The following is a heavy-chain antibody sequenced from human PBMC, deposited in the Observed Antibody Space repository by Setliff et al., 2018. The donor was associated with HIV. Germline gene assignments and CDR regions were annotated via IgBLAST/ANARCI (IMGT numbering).Heavy chain of an antibody. V-gene: IGHV4-31*03. CDR2: IYYTGNT. CDR1: GGSISSGGYY. Sequence: SETLSLTCTVSGGSISSGGYYWSWIRQHPGKGLEWIGYIYYTGNTYYNPSLKSRVTISADTSKNQFSLRLSSVTAADTAVYYCARGTYYDFWSDYGGAAFEIWGQGTKVTVSS. D-gene: IGHD3-3*01. J-gene: IGHJ6*01. CDR3: ARGTYYDFWSDYGGAAFEI.